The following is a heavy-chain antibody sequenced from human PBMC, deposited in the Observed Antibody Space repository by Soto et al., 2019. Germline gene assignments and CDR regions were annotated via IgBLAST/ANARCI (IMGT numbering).Heavy chain of an antibody. D-gene: IGHD2-2*01. V-gene: IGHV3-66*01. CDR3: ARYCISTSCYSYYGMDV. Sequence: GGSLRLSCAASGFTVSSNYMSWVRQAPGEGLEWVSVIYSGGSTYYADSVKGRFTISRDNSKNTLYLQMNSLRAEDTAVYYCARYCISTSCYSYYGMDVWGQGTTVTVSS. J-gene: IGHJ6*02. CDR2: IYSGGST. CDR1: GFTVSSNY.